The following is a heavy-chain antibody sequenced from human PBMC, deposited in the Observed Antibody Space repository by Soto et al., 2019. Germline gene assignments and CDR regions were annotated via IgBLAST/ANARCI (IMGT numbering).Heavy chain of an antibody. CDR2: ISGSGGST. CDR3: ANHPWFGELSN. Sequence: EVQLLESGGGLVQPGGSLRLSCAASGFTFSSYAMSWVRQAPGKGLEWVSAISGSGGSTYYADSVKGRFTISRDNSKNPLYLQMNSLGAEDTAVFYFANHPWFGELSNWGQGTLVTVSS. CDR1: GFTFSSYA. D-gene: IGHD3-10*01. J-gene: IGHJ4*02. V-gene: IGHV3-23*01.